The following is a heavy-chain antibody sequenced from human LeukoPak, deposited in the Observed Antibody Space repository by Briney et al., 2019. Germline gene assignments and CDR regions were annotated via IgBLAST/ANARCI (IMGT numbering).Heavy chain of an antibody. CDR1: GFSLSDYS. CDR2: ISSSSSYI. D-gene: IGHD3-22*01. V-gene: IGHV3-21*01. J-gene: IGHJ4*02. Sequence: PGGSLRLSCAASGFSLSDYSMNWVRQAPGKGLEWVSSISSSSSYIYYADSVKGRFTISRDNAKNSLYLQMNSLRAEDTAVYYCARDLLASRACDSSGCENYWGQGTLVTVSS. CDR3: ARDLLASRACDSSGCENY.